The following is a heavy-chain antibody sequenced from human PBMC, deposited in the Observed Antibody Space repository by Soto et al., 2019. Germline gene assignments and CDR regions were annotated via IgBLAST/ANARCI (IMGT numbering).Heavy chain of an antibody. J-gene: IGHJ4*02. CDR1: GGSISSYY. Sequence: SETLSLTCTVSGGSISSYYWSWIRQPPGKGLEWIGYIYYSGSTNYNPSLKSRVTISVDTSKNQFSLKLSSVTAADTAVYYCAREAFTCSSTSCSIPIFDYWGQGTLVTVSS. D-gene: IGHD2-2*01. CDR2: IYYSGST. CDR3: AREAFTCSSTSCSIPIFDY. V-gene: IGHV4-59*01.